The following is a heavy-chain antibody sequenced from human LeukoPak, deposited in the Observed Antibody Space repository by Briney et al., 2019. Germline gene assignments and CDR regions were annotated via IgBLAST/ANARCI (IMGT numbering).Heavy chain of an antibody. CDR3: TRKAVPSSRAPANYFDY. CDR2: ISSGGSDI. V-gene: IGHV3-48*02. D-gene: IGHD2-2*01. Sequence: GGSLRLSCAASGFTFSSYDMNWVRQAPGKGLEWVSYISSGGSDIYYADSVKGRFTISRDDAKNSLYLQMNSLRDDDTAVCSCTRKAVPSSRAPANYFDYWGQGTLVTVSS. J-gene: IGHJ4*02. CDR1: GFTFSSYD.